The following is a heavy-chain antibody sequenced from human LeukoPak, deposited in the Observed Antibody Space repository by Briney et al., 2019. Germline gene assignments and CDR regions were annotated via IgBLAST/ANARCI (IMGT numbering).Heavy chain of an antibody. J-gene: IGHJ4*02. CDR3: ARERYYGSGSYYFRGFDY. CDR2: IYSTGSA. Sequence: SETLSLTCTVSGGSISSGDYYWNWIRQPAGKGLEWIGRIYSTGSANSYNPSLKSRVTISVDTSKNQFSLKLSSVTAADTAVYYCARERYYGSGSYYFRGFDYWGQGILVTVSS. V-gene: IGHV4-61*02. D-gene: IGHD3-10*01. CDR1: GGSISSGDYY.